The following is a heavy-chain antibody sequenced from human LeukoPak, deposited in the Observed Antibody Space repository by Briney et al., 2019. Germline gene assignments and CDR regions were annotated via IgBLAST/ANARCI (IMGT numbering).Heavy chain of an antibody. V-gene: IGHV1-2*02. CDR3: ARGFRDYYDSSGYYCLNY. D-gene: IGHD3-22*01. Sequence: GASVKVSCKASGYTFTGYYMHWVRQAPGQGLEWMGWINPNSGGTNYAQKFQGRVTMTRDTSISTAYMELSRLRSDDTAVYYCARGFRDYYDSSGYYCLNYWGQGTLVTVSS. CDR1: GYTFTGYY. J-gene: IGHJ4*02. CDR2: INPNSGGT.